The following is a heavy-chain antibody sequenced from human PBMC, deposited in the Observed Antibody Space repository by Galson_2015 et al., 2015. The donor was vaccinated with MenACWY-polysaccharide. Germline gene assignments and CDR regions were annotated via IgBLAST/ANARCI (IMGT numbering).Heavy chain of an antibody. CDR2: VMNDGSVK. Sequence: SLRHCCAASGFMLGNSWMAWVRQAPGKGRERVGNVMNDGSVKYYVDAVKGRITISRGNAENSVCLQINGLRDEDAAVYYCARGHYGIDVWGQGTTVTVS. CDR1: GFMLGNSW. V-gene: IGHV3-7*01. J-gene: IGHJ6*02. CDR3: ARGHYGIDV.